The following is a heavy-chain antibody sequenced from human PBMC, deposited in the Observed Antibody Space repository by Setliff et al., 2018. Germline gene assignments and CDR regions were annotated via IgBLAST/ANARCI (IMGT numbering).Heavy chain of an antibody. CDR1: GGTFSSYA. CDR3: ASLNSNHLYYYMDV. CDR2: IIPIFGTA. V-gene: IGHV1-69*06. J-gene: IGHJ6*03. D-gene: IGHD1-1*01. Sequence: ASVKVSCKASGGTFSSYAISWVRQAPGQGLEWMGRIIPIFGTANYAQKFQGRVTITADKSTSTAYMELSSLRSEDTAVYYCASLNSNHLYYYMDVWGKGTTVTVSS.